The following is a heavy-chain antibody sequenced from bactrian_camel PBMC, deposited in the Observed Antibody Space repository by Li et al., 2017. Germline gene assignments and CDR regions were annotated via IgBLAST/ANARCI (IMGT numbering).Heavy chain of an antibody. V-gene: IGHV3S53*01. J-gene: IGHJ4*01. CDR3: KPTCPGWVNY. CDR2: IYIGGYSSMT. Sequence: HVQLVESGGGSVQAGGSLGLSCVASGYMYSISSCMAWFRQAPGKEREGVATIYIGGYSSMTYYTDSVKGRFTISQDNANNIAYLQMNSLKPEDTAMYYCKPTCPGWVNYWGQGTQVTVS. CDR1: GYMYSISS. D-gene: IGHD5*01.